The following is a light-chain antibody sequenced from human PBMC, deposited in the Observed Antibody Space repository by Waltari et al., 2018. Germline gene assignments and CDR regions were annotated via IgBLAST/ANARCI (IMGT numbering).Light chain of an antibody. CDR1: SSDIGAYNY. V-gene: IGLV2-14*01. J-gene: IGLJ2*01. CDR2: EVR. CDR3: SSYTITFVV. Sequence: QSALTQPASVSGSPGQSITISCTGSSSDIGAYNYVAWDQPFPDEAPNRLIHEVRNRPSGVSSRFSGSKSGNPASLPISGIQAEDEAHYYCSSYTITFVVFGGGTKLTVL.